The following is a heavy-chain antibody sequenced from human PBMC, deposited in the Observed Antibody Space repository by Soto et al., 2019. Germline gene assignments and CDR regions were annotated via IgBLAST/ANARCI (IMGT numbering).Heavy chain of an antibody. Sequence: QVQLQESGPGLVKPSGTLSLTCAVSGGAISSSKWWSWVRQPPGKGLEWIGEIYQSGSTNYNPSRESRVEXSXXXSXXQFSLQLTSVSAADTAVYYCAGASATIAAAAIFDYWGQGTLVTVSS. J-gene: IGHJ4*02. CDR3: AGASATIAAAAIFDY. V-gene: IGHV4-4*02. CDR1: GGAISSSKW. D-gene: IGHD6-13*01. CDR2: IYQSGST.